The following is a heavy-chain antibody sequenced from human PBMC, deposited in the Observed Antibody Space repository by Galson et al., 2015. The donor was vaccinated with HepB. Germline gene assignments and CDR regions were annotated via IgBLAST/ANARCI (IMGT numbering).Heavy chain of an antibody. CDR1: GFTFSSYS. J-gene: IGHJ6*02. CDR3: ARGLVAVAGTDYYYYGMDV. Sequence: SLRLSCAASGFTFSSYSMSWVRQAPGKGLEWVSSISSSSSYIYYADSVKGRFTISRDNAKNSLYLQMNSLRAEDTAVYYCARGLVAVAGTDYYYYGMDVWGQGTTVTVSS. V-gene: IGHV3-21*01. D-gene: IGHD6-19*01. CDR2: ISSSSSYI.